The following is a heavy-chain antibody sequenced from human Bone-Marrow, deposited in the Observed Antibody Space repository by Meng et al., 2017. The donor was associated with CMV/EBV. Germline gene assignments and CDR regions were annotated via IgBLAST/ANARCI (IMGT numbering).Heavy chain of an antibody. Sequence: GSPRLSCTVSGYSISSGYYWGWIRQPPGKGLEWIGSIYHSGSTYYNPSLKSRVTISVDTSKNQFSLKLSSVTAADTAVYYCARYCSGGSCYSHLYGMDVWGQGTTVTVSS. CDR2: IYHSGST. CDR1: GYSISSGYY. J-gene: IGHJ6*02. CDR3: ARYCSGGSCYSHLYGMDV. D-gene: IGHD2-15*01. V-gene: IGHV4-38-2*02.